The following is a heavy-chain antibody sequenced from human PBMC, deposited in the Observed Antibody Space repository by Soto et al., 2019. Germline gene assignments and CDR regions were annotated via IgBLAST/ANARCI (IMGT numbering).Heavy chain of an antibody. CDR1: GGSISSSNW. V-gene: IGHV4-4*02. D-gene: IGHD1-26*01. CDR3: ATLPPRVVASLLPIPT. Sequence: VQLRQSGPGLVKPSGTLSLTCAVSGGSISSSNWWPWVRQAPGKVLEWIGEIYHSGNTDYNPSLKGRVNRTVDKSNNQFSLKLNSVTAADTAVYYCATLPPRVVASLLPIPTWGQGTLVTVSS. J-gene: IGHJ5*02. CDR2: IYHSGNT.